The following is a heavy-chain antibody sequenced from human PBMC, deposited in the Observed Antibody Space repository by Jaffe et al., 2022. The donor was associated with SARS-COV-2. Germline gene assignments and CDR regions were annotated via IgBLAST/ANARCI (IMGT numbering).Heavy chain of an antibody. V-gene: IGHV4-31*03. Sequence: QVQLQESGPGLVKPSQTLSLTCTVSGGSISSGGYYWSWIRQHPGKGLEWIGYIYYSGSTYYNPSLKSRVTISVDTSKNQFSLKLSSVTAADTAVYYCARAAVFGGSYRYRYFQHWGQGTLVTVSS. D-gene: IGHD3-16*02. J-gene: IGHJ1*01. CDR2: IYYSGST. CDR1: GGSISSGGYY. CDR3: ARAAVFGGSYRYRYFQH.